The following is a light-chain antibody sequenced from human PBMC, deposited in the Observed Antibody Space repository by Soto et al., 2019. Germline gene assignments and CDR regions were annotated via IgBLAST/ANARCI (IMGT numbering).Light chain of an antibody. CDR3: SSYTDSTTV. CDR2: EVT. CDR1: SSDVGGYNY. Sequence: QSALTQPASVSGSPGQSITISCTGTSSDVGGYNYVSWYQQHSGKAPKLMIYEVTNRPSGVSNRFSGSKSGNTASLTISGLQAEDEADYYCSSYTDSTTVFGGGTKLTVL. J-gene: IGLJ3*02. V-gene: IGLV2-14*01.